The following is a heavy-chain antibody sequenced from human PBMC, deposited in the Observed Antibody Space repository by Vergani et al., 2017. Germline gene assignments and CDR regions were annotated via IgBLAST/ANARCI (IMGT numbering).Heavy chain of an antibody. CDR2: ISYDGSNK. CDR3: ARDRNFGVVITAFDY. Sequence: VQLLESGGGLVQPGGSLRLSCAASGFTFSSYAMHWLRQAPGKGLEWVAVISYDGSNKYYADSVKGRFTISRDNSKNTLYLQMNSLRAEDTAVYYCARDRNFGVVITAFDYWGQGTLVTVSS. V-gene: IGHV3-30*01. CDR1: GFTFSSYA. D-gene: IGHD3-3*01. J-gene: IGHJ4*02.